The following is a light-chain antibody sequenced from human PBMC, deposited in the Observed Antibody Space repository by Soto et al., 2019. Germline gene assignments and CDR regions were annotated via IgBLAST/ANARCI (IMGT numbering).Light chain of an antibody. CDR2: GAS. CDR1: QSVSSN. V-gene: IGKV3-15*01. J-gene: IGKJ1*01. Sequence: EIVMTQSPATLSVSPGERATLSCRASQSVSSNLAWYQQKPGQGPRLLMYGASTRATGIPARFSGSGSGTEFTLPISSLQSEDFAVYYCQQYNNWPPWTFGQGTKVEIK. CDR3: QQYNNWPPWT.